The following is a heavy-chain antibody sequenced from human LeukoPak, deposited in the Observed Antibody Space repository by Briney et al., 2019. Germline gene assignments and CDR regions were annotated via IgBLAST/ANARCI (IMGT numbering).Heavy chain of an antibody. Sequence: GGSLRLSCEASGFSIKIYEINWVRQAPGKSLEWVSYISSRGTTMYYADSVKGRFTVSRDNAENSVYLQMNSVKAEDTAVYYCARENVNGYHSFDFWGQGTLVAVSS. CDR1: GFSIKIYE. J-gene: IGHJ4*02. V-gene: IGHV3-48*03. CDR2: ISSRGTTM. D-gene: IGHD5-12*01. CDR3: ARENVNGYHSFDF.